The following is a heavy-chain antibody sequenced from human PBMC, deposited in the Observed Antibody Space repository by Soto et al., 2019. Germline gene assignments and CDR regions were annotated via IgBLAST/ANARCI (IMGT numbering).Heavy chain of an antibody. CDR3: ASDNYDFWSGYYSNWFDP. D-gene: IGHD3-3*01. CDR2: INAGNGNT. Sequence: GXSVKVSFNASGYTFTSYAMHWVRHTPGQRLEWMGWINAGNGNTKYSQKFQGRVTITRDTSASTAYMELSSLRSEDTDVYYCASDNYDFWSGYYSNWFDPWGQGTLVTVSS. V-gene: IGHV1-3*01. CDR1: GYTFTSYA. J-gene: IGHJ5*02.